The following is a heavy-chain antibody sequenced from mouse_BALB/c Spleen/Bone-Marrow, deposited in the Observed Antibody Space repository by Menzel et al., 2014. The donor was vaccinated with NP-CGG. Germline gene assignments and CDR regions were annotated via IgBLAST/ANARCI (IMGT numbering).Heavy chain of an antibody. CDR2: IYYSGTI. CDR1: GISITTGNYR. Sequence: VQLQQSGPGLVKPSQTVSLTCTVTGISITTGNYRWSWIRQLPGNKLEWIGYIYYSGTITYNPSLTSRTTITRDTSKNQFFLELNSLAAEAPAPYYCARFYGNYFDYWGQGTTLTVSS. J-gene: IGHJ2*01. V-gene: IGHV3-5*02. D-gene: IGHD2-1*01. CDR3: ARFYGNYFDY.